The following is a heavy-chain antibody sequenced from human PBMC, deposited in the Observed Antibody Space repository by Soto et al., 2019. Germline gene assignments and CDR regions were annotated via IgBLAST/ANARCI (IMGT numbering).Heavy chain of an antibody. J-gene: IGHJ4*02. V-gene: IGHV1-3*01. CDR1: GYTFTSYA. Sequence: QVQLVLSGAEVKKPGASVKVSCKASGYTFTSYAMYWVRQAPGQRLEWMGWINAGNGNTKYSQKLQGRVTITRDTSASTAYMELSSLRSEDTAVYYCARDMGFGLSDYWGQGTLVTVSS. D-gene: IGHD3-10*01. CDR2: INAGNGNT. CDR3: ARDMGFGLSDY.